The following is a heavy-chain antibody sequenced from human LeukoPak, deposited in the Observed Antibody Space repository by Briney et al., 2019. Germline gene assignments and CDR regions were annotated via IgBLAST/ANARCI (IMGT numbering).Heavy chain of an antibody. CDR1: GFTFGNYA. V-gene: IGHV3-23*01. CDR3: ASSLGPLTEY. J-gene: IGHJ4*02. D-gene: IGHD3-16*01. CDR2: LTDSGGTT. Sequence: GGSLRLSCVASGFTFGNYAMGWLRQAPGRRPEWVSSLTDSGGTTYYVDSVKGRFAISRDNTKNTLYLQMNSLRAEDTAVYYCASSLGPLTEYWGQGTLVTVSS.